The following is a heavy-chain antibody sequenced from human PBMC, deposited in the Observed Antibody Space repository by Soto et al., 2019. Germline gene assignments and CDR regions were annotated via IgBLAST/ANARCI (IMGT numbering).Heavy chain of an antibody. CDR1: GESFSGHI. D-gene: IGHD6-19*01. J-gene: IGHJ4*02. CDR2: INHSGSA. V-gene: IGHV4-34*01. Sequence: PSETLFLTCAVYGESFSGHIWTWIRQTPGKGLQWIGQINHSGSASYNPSLKSRVTISVHTSNSQFSLELSSVTAADTAVYYCARGLITGSHYSGGWYYFDSWGQGTQVTVSS. CDR3: ARGLITGSHYSGGWYYFDS.